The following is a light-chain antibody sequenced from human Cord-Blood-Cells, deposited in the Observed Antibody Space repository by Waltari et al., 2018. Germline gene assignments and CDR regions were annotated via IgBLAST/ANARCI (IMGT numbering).Light chain of an antibody. CDR2: RNK. CDR1: SSNIGSNY. CDR3: AAWDDSLSGVV. Sequence: QSVLTQPPSASGTPGQRVTISCSGSSSNIGSNYVYWYQQLPGTAPKLLNYRNKQRPSVVPDRFSGSKSGTSASLAISGLRSEDEADYYCAAWDDSLSGVVFGGGTKLTVL. V-gene: IGLV1-47*01. J-gene: IGLJ2*01.